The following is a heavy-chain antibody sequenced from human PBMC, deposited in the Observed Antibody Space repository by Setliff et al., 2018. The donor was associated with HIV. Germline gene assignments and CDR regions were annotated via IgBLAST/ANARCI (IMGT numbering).Heavy chain of an antibody. CDR3: AKGGSHYVEYFQH. CDR1: GFTFSSYV. D-gene: IGHD1-26*01. CDR2: IYGSSGST. V-gene: IGHV3-23*01. Sequence: GESLRLSCPSSGFTFSSYVMTWVRQAPGKGLEWVSAIYGSSGSTNYADSVKGRFTISRDNSKNTLYLQTSSLRAEDTAVYYCAKGGSHYVEYFQHWGQGTLVTVSS. J-gene: IGHJ1*01.